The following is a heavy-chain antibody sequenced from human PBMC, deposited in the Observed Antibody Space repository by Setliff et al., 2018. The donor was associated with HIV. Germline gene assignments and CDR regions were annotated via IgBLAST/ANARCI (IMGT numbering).Heavy chain of an antibody. V-gene: IGHV4-34*01. Sequence: PSETLSLTCAVYGGSFSNYFRSWIRQPPGKGLEWIGEINHSGSTNYNMSLWSRVTISLDASRNQFSLELISVTAADTAVYYCAGGPGTTSIDYWAQGTLVTVSS. CDR3: AGGPGTTSIDY. J-gene: IGHJ4*02. CDR2: INHSGST. CDR1: GGSFSNYF. D-gene: IGHD1-26*01.